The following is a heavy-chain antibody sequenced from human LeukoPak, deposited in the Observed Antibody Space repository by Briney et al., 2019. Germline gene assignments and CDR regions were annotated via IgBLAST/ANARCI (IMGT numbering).Heavy chain of an antibody. CDR1: GFTFTSYW. Sequence: GGSLRLSCAASGFTFTSYWMYWVRQDPGKGLVWVSRINSDESSTSYADSVKGRFTISRDNAKNTVSLQMNSLRAEDTAVYYCARAGFVVVSHWGMDVWGQGTTVTVSS. D-gene: IGHD2-21*01. J-gene: IGHJ6*02. CDR3: ARAGFVVVSHWGMDV. CDR2: INSDESST. V-gene: IGHV3-74*01.